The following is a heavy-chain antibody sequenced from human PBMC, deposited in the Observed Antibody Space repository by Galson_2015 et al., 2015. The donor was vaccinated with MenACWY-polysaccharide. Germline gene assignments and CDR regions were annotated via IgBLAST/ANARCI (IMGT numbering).Heavy chain of an antibody. CDR1: GFTFGSYE. J-gene: IGHJ4*02. Sequence: SLRLSCAASGFTFGSYEMNWVRQAPGKGLGWVSYISSSGSTIYYADSVKGRFTISRDNAKNSLYLQMNSLRAEDAAVYYCARHAYGFGEGFDYWGQGTLVTVSS. V-gene: IGHV3-48*03. CDR2: ISSSGSTI. D-gene: IGHD3-10*01. CDR3: ARHAYGFGEGFDY.